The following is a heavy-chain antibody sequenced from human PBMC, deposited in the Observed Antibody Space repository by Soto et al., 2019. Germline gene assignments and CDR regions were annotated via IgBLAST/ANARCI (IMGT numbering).Heavy chain of an antibody. D-gene: IGHD6-13*01. CDR3: AKGGRRIAAAGKIDY. CDR2: ISYDGSNK. J-gene: IGHJ4*02. CDR1: GFTFSSYG. V-gene: IGHV3-30*18. Sequence: GGSLRLSCAASGFTFSSYGMHWVRQAPGKGLEWVAVISYDGSNKYYADSVKGRFTISRDNSKNTLYLQMNSLRAEDTAVYYCAKGGRRIAAAGKIDYWGQGTLVTVSS.